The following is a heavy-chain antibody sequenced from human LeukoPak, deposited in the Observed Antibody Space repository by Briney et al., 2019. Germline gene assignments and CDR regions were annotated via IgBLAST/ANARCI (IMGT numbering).Heavy chain of an antibody. CDR2: INPNSGGT. Sequence: ASVKVSCKASGYTFTGYYMHWVRQAPGQGLEWMGWINPNSGGTNYAQKFQGRVTMTRDTPISTAYMELSRLRSDDTAVYYCARDTELDDLWSGSEHSPGAFDIWGQGTMVTVSS. D-gene: IGHD3-3*01. CDR3: ARDTELDDLWSGSEHSPGAFDI. V-gene: IGHV1-2*02. CDR1: GYTFTGYY. J-gene: IGHJ3*02.